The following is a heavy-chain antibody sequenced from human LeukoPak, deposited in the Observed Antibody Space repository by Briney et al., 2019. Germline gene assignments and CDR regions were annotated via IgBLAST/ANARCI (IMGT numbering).Heavy chain of an antibody. Sequence: PGGSLRLSCAASGFTFSSYAMNWVRQAPGKGLEWVSSISSSSSYIYYADSVKGRFTISRDNAKNSLYLQMNSLRAEDTAVYYCARGYDFWSGYYVLNWGQGTLVTVSS. CDR3: ARGYDFWSGYYVLN. J-gene: IGHJ4*02. CDR2: ISSSSSYI. D-gene: IGHD3-3*01. CDR1: GFTFSSYA. V-gene: IGHV3-21*01.